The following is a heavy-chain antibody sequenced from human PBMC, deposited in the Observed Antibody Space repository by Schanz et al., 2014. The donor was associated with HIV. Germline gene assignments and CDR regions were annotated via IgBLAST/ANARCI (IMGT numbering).Heavy chain of an antibody. D-gene: IGHD3-22*01. V-gene: IGHV3-23*04. CDR1: GFTFSDYP. CDR3: AKDRNQYDSRYIGKGNYYYYYGMDV. CDR2: LSGSGDRT. Sequence: EVQLVESGGGLVKPGRSLRLSCTTSGFTFSDYPVSWLRQAPGKGLEWLSTLSGSGDRTYYADSVKGRFTISRDNSKNTVYLQAKSLRPEDTAVYYCAKDRNQYDSRYIGKGNYYYYYGMDVWGQGTTVTVSS. J-gene: IGHJ6*02.